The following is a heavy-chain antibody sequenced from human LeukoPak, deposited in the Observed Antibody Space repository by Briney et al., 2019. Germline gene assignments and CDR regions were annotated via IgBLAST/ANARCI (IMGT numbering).Heavy chain of an antibody. CDR1: GYTFTGYY. V-gene: IGHV1-2*02. J-gene: IGHJ4*02. CDR2: INPNSGGT. Sequence: GASVKVSCKASGYTFTGYYMHWVRQAPGQGLEWMGWINPNSGGTNYAQKFQGRVTMTRDTSISTAYMELSRLRSDDTAVYYCARADPPIYDFWSGYFLVESRYYFDYWGKGTLSPSPQ. D-gene: IGHD3-3*01. CDR3: ARADPPIYDFWSGYFLVESRYYFDY.